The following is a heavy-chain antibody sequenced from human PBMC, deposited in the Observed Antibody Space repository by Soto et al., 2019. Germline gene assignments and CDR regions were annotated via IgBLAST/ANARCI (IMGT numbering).Heavy chain of an antibody. Sequence: QVQLVQSGAEVKKPGSSVKVSCKASGGTFSNYAITWVRQAPGQGLEWLGRIIPIFGSANYAQKFQGRFTITADESPTTAYMELSSLRSDDTAVYYCAKDGGKDGYFVNWFDPWGQGTLVTVSS. D-gene: IGHD5-12*01. V-gene: IGHV1-69*15. J-gene: IGHJ5*02. CDR2: IIPIFGSA. CDR3: AKDGGKDGYFVNWFDP. CDR1: GGTFSNYA.